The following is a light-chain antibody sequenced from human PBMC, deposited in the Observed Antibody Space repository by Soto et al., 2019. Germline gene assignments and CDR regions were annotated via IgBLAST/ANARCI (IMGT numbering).Light chain of an antibody. J-gene: IGKJ1*01. CDR1: QSISSW. CDR2: KAS. Sequence: DIQVTQSPSTLSASVGERVTITCRASQSISSWLAWYQQKPGKAPKLLIHKASILRSGVPSRFSGSGSGTEFTLTISSLQPDDFATYYCQQYNTYSGTFGQGTKVEIK. V-gene: IGKV1-5*03. CDR3: QQYNTYSGT.